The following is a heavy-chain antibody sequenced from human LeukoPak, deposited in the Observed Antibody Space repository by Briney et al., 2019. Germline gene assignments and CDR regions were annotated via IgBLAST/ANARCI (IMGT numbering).Heavy chain of an antibody. D-gene: IGHD4-17*01. CDR1: GFTFSSYG. J-gene: IGHJ4*02. Sequence: GGSLRLSCAASGFTFSSYGMHWVRQAPGKGLEWVAVIWYDGSNKYYADSVKGRFTISRDNSKNTLYLQMNSLRAEDTAVYYXXXXXXMXTVTIGTYYFDYWGQGTLVTVSS. V-gene: IGHV3-33*01. CDR3: XXXXXMXTVTIGTYYFDY. CDR2: IWYDGSNK.